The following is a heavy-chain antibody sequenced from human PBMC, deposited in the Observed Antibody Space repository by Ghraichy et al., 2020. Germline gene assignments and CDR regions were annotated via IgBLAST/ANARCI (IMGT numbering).Heavy chain of an antibody. J-gene: IGHJ5*02. Sequence: GGSLRLSCAASGFTFSDYYMSWIRQAPGKGLEWVSYISSSGSTIYYADSVKGRFTISRDNAKNSLYLQMNSLRAEDTAVYYCARTWGSSWYFWFDPWGQGTLVTVSS. CDR1: GFTFSDYY. CDR3: ARTWGSSWYFWFDP. D-gene: IGHD6-13*01. V-gene: IGHV3-11*01. CDR2: ISSSGSTI.